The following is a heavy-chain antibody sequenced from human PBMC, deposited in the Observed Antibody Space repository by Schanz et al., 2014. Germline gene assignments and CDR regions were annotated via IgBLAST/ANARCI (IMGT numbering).Heavy chain of an antibody. CDR1: GYTFSDYG. D-gene: IGHD6-6*01. CDR2: ISPYTGNT. J-gene: IGHJ4*02. Sequence: QVQLVQSGDEVKKPGASVKVSCKTSGYTFSDYGITWVRQAPGQGLEWVGWISPYTGNTHYFDKMEGRVTMTADTSTSTAYMDLRSLRSDDTAVYYCARDQSPYTNSSDVRYFDYWGQGTLVTGSS. CDR3: ARDQSPYTNSSDVRYFDY. V-gene: IGHV1-18*01.